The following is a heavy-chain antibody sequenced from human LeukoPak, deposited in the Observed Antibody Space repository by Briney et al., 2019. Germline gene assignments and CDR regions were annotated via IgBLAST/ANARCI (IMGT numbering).Heavy chain of an antibody. CDR1: GGTFSSYA. CDR2: IIPILGIA. V-gene: IGHV1-69*10. J-gene: IGHJ4*02. Sequence: ASVKVSCKASGGTFSSYAISWVRQAPGQGLEWMGGIIPILGIANYAQKFQGRVTITADKSTSTAYMELSSLRSEDTAVYYCATNYYGSGSYTYYFDYWGQGTLVTVSS. CDR3: ATNYYGSGSYTYYFDY. D-gene: IGHD3-10*01.